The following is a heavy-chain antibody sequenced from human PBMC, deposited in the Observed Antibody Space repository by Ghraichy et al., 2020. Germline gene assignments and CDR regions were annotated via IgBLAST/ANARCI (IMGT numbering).Heavy chain of an antibody. CDR3: AKGGVESGWSYWYFDL. J-gene: IGHJ2*01. CDR1: GFTFSSYA. V-gene: IGHV3-23*01. CDR2: ISGSGGST. D-gene: IGHD6-19*01. Sequence: GGSLRLSCAASGFTFSSYAMSWVRQAPGKGLEWVSAISGSGGSTYYADSVKGRFTISRDNSKNTLYLQMNSLRAEDTAVYYCAKGGVESGWSYWYFDLWGRGTLVTVSS.